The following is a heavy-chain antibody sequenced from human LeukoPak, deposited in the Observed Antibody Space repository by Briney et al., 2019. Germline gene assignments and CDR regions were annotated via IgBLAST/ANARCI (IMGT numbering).Heavy chain of an antibody. V-gene: IGHV4-39*01. D-gene: IGHD3-22*01. Sequence: SETLSLTCTVSGGSISSSSYYWGWIRQPPGKGLEWIGSIYYSGSTYYNPSLKSRVTISVDTSKNQFSLKLSSVTAADTAVYYCARQAYYYDSSGYDYWGQGTLVTVSS. CDR1: GGSISSSSYY. J-gene: IGHJ4*02. CDR2: IYYSGST. CDR3: ARQAYYYDSSGYDY.